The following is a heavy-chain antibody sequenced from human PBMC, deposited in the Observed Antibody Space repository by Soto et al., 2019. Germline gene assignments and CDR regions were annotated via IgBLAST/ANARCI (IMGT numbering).Heavy chain of an antibody. V-gene: IGHV1-2*02. CDR2: INPNSGGT. J-gene: IGHJ6*02. D-gene: IGHD1-26*01. Sequence: GASVKVSCKASGYTFTGYYVHWVRQAPGQGLEWMGWINPNSGGTYLAQRFQGRVTMNRDTSIGTAYMELRGLTSDDRAESYCAKGGAIVAAGTRVYLYNAMDVWGQGTTVTVSS. CDR1: GYTFTGYY. CDR3: AKGGAIVAAGTRVYLYNAMDV.